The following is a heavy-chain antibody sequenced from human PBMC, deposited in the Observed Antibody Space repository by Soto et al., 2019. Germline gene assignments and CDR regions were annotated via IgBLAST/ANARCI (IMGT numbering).Heavy chain of an antibody. V-gene: IGHV4-59*01. CDR2: IYYSGST. CDR3: ATYYDILTGDDTTGMDV. CDR1: GGSISGYY. J-gene: IGHJ6*02. D-gene: IGHD3-9*01. Sequence: SETLSLTCTVSGGSISGYYWSWLRQPPGKGLEWIGYIYYSGSTNYNPSLKSRVTISVDTSKNQFSLKLSSVTAADTAVYYCATYYDILTGDDTTGMDVWGQGTTVTVSS.